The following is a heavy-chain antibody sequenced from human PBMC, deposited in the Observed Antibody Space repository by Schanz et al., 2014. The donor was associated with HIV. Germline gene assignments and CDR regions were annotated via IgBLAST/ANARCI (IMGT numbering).Heavy chain of an antibody. V-gene: IGHV3-33*08. J-gene: IGHJ6*02. Sequence: VQLLESGGGLVQPGESLRLSCAVSGFRFSSHAMTWVRQAPGKGLEWVAVISYDGSNEYYGDSVKGRFTISRDNAKNTSYLQMNSLRAEDTAVYYCASLETGATYYYYYYMDVWGQGTTVTVSS. CDR2: ISYDGSNE. D-gene: IGHD7-27*01. CDR3: ASLETGATYYYYYYMDV. CDR1: GFRFSSHA.